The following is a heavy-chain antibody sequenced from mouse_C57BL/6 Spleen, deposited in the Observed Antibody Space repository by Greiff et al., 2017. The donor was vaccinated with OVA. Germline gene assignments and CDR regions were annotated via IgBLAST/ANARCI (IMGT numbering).Heavy chain of an antibody. Sequence: VQLQQSGAELVMPGASVKLSCKASGYTFTSYWMHWVKQRPGQGLEWIGEIDPSDSYTNYNQKFKGKSTLTVDKSSSTAYMQISSMTSEDSAVYYCARWHYGSIGFDYWGQGTTRTVSS. CDR1: GYTFTSYW. J-gene: IGHJ2*01. CDR2: IDPSDSYT. D-gene: IGHD1-1*01. V-gene: IGHV1-69*01. CDR3: ARWHYGSIGFDY.